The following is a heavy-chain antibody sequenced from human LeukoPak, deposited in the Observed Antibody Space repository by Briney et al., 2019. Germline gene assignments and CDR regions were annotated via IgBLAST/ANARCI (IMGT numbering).Heavy chain of an antibody. J-gene: IGHJ4*02. V-gene: IGHV3-15*07. CDR2: IKSKADGEAI. D-gene: IGHD1-20*01. Sequence: GGSLRLSCAASGFTFTNAWMNWVRQAPGKGLEWVGRIKSKADGEAIDYAAPVKGRFTFSRDDSKNMLYLQMNSLKSEDTAVYYCSTLTSRGLSDSWGQGTLVTVSS. CDR1: GFTFTNAW. CDR3: STLTSRGLSDS.